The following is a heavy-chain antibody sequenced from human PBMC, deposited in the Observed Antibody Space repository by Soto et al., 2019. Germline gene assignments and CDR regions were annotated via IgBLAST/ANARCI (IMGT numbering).Heavy chain of an antibody. CDR1: GGSISSSSYY. D-gene: IGHD3-10*02. V-gene: IGHV4-39*01. CDR3: ASSLARITMYYYYYYGMDV. Sequence: SETLSLTCTVSGGSISSSSYYWGWIRQPPGKGLEWIGSIYYSGSTYYNPSLKSRVTISVDTSKNQFSLKLCSVTAADTAVYYCASSLARITMYYYYYYGMDVWGQGTTVT. J-gene: IGHJ6*02. CDR2: IYYSGST.